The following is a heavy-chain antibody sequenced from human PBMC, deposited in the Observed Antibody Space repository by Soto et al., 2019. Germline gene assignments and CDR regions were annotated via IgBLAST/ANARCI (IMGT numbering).Heavy chain of an antibody. CDR1: GGSISSGGYY. CDR3: ARIQSDYYYGMDV. V-gene: IGHV4-31*03. Sequence: TLSLTCTVSGGSISSGGYYGSWIRQHPGKGLEWIGYIYYSGSTYYNPSLKSRVTISVDTSKNQFSLKLSSVTAADTAVYYCARIQSDYYYGMDVWGQGATVTVSS. J-gene: IGHJ6*02. CDR2: IYYSGST. D-gene: IGHD4-4*01.